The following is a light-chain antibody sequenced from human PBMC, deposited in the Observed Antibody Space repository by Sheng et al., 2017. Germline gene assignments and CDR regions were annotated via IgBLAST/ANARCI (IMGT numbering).Light chain of an antibody. J-gene: IGKJ4*01. CDR3: QQYTTWPLT. Sequence: EIVMTQSPATLSVSPGERATLSCRASQTISNHLAWYQQKPGQAPRLLIYGASTRATGIPARFSGSGSVTEFTLTISSLQSEDFTVYYCQQYTTWPLTFGGGTKVEIK. V-gene: IGKV3-15*01. CDR1: QTISNH. CDR2: GAS.